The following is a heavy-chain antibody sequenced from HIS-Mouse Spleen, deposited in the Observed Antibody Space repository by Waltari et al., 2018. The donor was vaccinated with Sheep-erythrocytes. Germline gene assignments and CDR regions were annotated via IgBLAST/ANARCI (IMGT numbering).Heavy chain of an antibody. V-gene: IGHV3-30*18. CDR2: ISYDGSNK. CDR1: GFHFSSSC. Sequence: QVQLVESGGGVVQPGRSLRLSCAASGFHFSSSCMPLGRQAPGKGLEWVAVISYDGSNKYYADSVKGRFTISRDNSKNTLYLQMNSLRAEDTAVYYCAKVRTVNYWYFDLWGRGTLVTVSS. CDR3: AKVRTVNYWYFDL. D-gene: IGHD1-1*01. J-gene: IGHJ2*01.